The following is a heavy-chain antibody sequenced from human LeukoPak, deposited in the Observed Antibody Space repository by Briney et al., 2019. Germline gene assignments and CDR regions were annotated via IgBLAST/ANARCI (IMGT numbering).Heavy chain of an antibody. D-gene: IGHD2-2*02. Sequence: GGSLRLSCAASGYTFSSYDLHWVSQATGKGLEWVSAIGTVGDTYYPGSVKGRFTISRENAKNSLYLQMNSLRAGDTAVYYCARDRRYCSSTSCYTGPYYYYGMDVWGQGSTVTVPS. V-gene: IGHV3-13*01. CDR1: GYTFSSYD. J-gene: IGHJ6*02. CDR2: IGTVGDT. CDR3: ARDRRYCSSTSCYTGPYYYYGMDV.